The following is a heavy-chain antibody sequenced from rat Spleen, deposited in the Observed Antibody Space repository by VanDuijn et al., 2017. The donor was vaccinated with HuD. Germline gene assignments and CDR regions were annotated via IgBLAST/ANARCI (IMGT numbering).Heavy chain of an antibody. CDR2: MWYDGDT. CDR3: NRDEYKNNWGFAY. Sequence: QVQLKESGPGLVQPSETLSLTCTVSGFSLTSYSVSWVRQVSGKGPEWMGRMWYDGDTAFNSVLKSRLSISRDTSKSQVFLKMNSLQTEDTAIYFCNRDEYKNNWGFAYWGQGTLVTVSS. D-gene: IGHD1-5*01. CDR1: GFSLTSYS. V-gene: IGHV2-15*01. J-gene: IGHJ3*01.